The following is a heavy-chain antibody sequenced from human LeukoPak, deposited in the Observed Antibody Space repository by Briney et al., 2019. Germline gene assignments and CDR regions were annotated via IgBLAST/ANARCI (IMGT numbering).Heavy chain of an antibody. Sequence: GGSLRLSCAASGFTFSNAWMSWVRQAPGKGLEWVGRIKSKTDGGTTDYAAPVKGRFTISRDDSKNTLYLQMNSLKTEDTAVYYCTTAPIVVVPAATKPYGMDVWGQGTTVTVSS. J-gene: IGHJ6*02. V-gene: IGHV3-15*01. CDR2: IKSKTDGGTT. D-gene: IGHD2-2*01. CDR3: TTAPIVVVPAATKPYGMDV. CDR1: GFTFSNAW.